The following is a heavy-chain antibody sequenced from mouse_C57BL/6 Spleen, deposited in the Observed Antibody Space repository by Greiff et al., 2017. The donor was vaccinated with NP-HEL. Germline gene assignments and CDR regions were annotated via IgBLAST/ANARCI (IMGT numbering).Heavy chain of an antibody. D-gene: IGHD2-14*01. Sequence: VQLQESGAELVKPGASVKISCKASGYAFSSYWMNWVKQRPGKGLEWIGQIYPGDGDTNYNGKFKGKATLTADKSSSTAYMQLSSLTSEDSAVYFCASSLLIGEFAYWGQGTLVTVSA. J-gene: IGHJ3*01. CDR1: GYAFSSYW. V-gene: IGHV1-80*01. CDR3: ASSLLIGEFAY. CDR2: IYPGDGDT.